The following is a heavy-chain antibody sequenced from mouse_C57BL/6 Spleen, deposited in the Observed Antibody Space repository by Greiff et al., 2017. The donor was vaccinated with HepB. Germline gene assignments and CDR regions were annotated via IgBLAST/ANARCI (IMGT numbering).Heavy chain of an antibody. V-gene: IGHV3-6*01. J-gene: IGHJ2*01. D-gene: IGHD4-1*01. CDR3: ARVSWGSYYFDY. CDR2: ISYDGSN. CDR1: GYSITSGYY. Sequence: EVKVEESGPGLVKPSQSLSLTCSVTGYSITSGYYWNWIRQFPGNKLEWMGYISYDGSNNYNPSLKNRISITRDTSKNQFFLKLNSVTTEDTATYYCARVSWGSYYFDYWGQGTTLTVSS.